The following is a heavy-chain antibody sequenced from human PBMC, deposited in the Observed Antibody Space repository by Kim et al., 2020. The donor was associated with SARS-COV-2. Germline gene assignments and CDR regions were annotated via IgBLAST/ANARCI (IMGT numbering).Heavy chain of an antibody. CDR3: TRDPWAADY. D-gene: IGHD6-25*01. CDR2: ISGNSRDT. Sequence: GGSLRLSCAGSGFTFSDYYMTWIRQAPGKGLESLSYISGNSRDTNYADSVRGRFTISRDNTKNSLYLQMNSLRVEDTAVYYCTRDPWAADYWGQGTLVTV. V-gene: IGHV3-11*05. CDR1: GFTFSDYY. J-gene: IGHJ4*02.